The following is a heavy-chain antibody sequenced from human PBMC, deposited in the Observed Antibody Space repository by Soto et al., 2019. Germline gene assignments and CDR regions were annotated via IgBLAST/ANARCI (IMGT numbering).Heavy chain of an antibody. CDR2: ISWNSGSI. J-gene: IGHJ4*02. CDR1: GFTFDDYA. CDR3: AKEVLWFGELSAPYFDY. V-gene: IGHV3-9*01. D-gene: IGHD3-10*01. Sequence: GGSLRLSCAASGFTFDDYAMHWVRQAPGKGLEWVSGISWNSGSIGYADSVKGRFTISRDNAKNSLYLQMNSLRAEDTALYYCAKEVLWFGELSAPYFDYWGQGTLVTVSS.